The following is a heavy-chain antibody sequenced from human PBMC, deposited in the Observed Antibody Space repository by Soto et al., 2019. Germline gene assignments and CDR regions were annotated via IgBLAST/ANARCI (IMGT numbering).Heavy chain of an antibody. V-gene: IGHV3-21*01. D-gene: IGHD2-2*02. Sequence: EVQLVESGGGLVKPGESLRLSCVASDSTFSSYSMNWVCQAPGRGLEWVSSISSRSSVIFYAESMRGRFTISRDNAKNSLYLQMNSLRAEDTAVYYCLRGGRGYTKDDTLDIWGQGTMVTVSS. J-gene: IGHJ3*02. CDR2: ISSRSSVI. CDR1: DSTFSSYS. CDR3: LRGGRGYTKDDTLDI.